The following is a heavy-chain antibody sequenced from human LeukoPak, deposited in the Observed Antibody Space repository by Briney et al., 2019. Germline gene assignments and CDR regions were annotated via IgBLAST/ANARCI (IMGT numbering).Heavy chain of an antibody. V-gene: IGHV1-69*04. Sequence: SVTVSCKGSGGTFSSYAISWVRQAPGQGAEWMGRIIPILGIANYAQKFQGRVTITADKSTTTAYMELSSLRSEDTAVYYCARGRRSSSWYCADYWGQGTLVTVSS. CDR2: IIPILGIA. CDR3: ARGRRSSSWYCADY. CDR1: GGTFSSYA. J-gene: IGHJ4*02. D-gene: IGHD6-13*01.